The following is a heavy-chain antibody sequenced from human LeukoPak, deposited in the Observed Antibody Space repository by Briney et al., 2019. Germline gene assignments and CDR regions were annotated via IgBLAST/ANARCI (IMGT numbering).Heavy chain of an antibody. CDR1: GGSISSGSYY. CDR3: ARVGVGVVVPAARRYYYYMDV. CDR2: IYTSGST. D-gene: IGHD2-2*01. J-gene: IGHJ6*03. Sequence: PSETLSLTCTVSGGSISSGSYYWSWIRQPAGKGLEWIGRIYTSGSTNYNPSLKSRVTISVDTSKNQFSLKLSSVTAAGTAVYYCARVGVGVVVPAARRYYYYMDVWGKGTTVTVS. V-gene: IGHV4-61*02.